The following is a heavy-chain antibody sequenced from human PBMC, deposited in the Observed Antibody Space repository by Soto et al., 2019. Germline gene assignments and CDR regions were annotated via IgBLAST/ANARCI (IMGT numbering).Heavy chain of an antibody. V-gene: IGHV3-30*03. CDR3: ARGVRGVATIAIGFYLDY. CDR1: GFIFNSYG. CDR2: ISYDGSNI. J-gene: IGHJ4*02. Sequence: QVQLVESGGGVVQPGRSLRLSCAASGFIFNSYGMHWIRQAPGKGLEWVAVISYDGSNIFYADSVKGRFTISRDNSNNTLQLQMNSLRGDDTAVYYCARGVRGVATIAIGFYLDYWGQGTLVTTSS. D-gene: IGHD5-12*01.